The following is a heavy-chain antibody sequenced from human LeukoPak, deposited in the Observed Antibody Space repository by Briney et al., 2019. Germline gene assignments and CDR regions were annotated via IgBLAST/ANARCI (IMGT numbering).Heavy chain of an antibody. J-gene: IGHJ4*02. V-gene: IGHV3-23*01. D-gene: IGHD2-15*01. CDR1: GFTFSSYA. CDR3: AKGSGGSCYSALDY. Sequence: GGSLRLSCAASGFTFSSYAMSWVRQAPGKGLEWVSAISGSGGSTYYADSVKGRFTISRDNSKNTLYLQMNSLRAEDTALYYCAKGSGGSCYSALDYWGQGTLVTVSS. CDR2: ISGSGGST.